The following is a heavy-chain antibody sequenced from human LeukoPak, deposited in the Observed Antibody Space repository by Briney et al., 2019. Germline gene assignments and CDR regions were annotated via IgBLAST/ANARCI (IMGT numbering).Heavy chain of an antibody. CDR1: GYTFTGYY. J-gene: IGHJ4*02. Sequence: ASVKVSCKASGYTFTGYYIHWVRRAPGQGLEWMGWINPNSGGTNYAQKFQGRVTMTRDTSISTAYMELSRLRSDDTAVYYCARAGDYDFWSGYSIREFDYWGQGTLVTVSS. CDR3: ARAGDYDFWSGYSIREFDY. V-gene: IGHV1-2*02. D-gene: IGHD3-3*01. CDR2: INPNSGGT.